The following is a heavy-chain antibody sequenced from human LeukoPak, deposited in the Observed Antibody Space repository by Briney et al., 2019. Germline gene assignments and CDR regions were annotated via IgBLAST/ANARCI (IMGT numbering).Heavy chain of an antibody. D-gene: IGHD3-10*01. J-gene: IGHJ5*02. V-gene: IGHV4-34*01. Sequence: SETLSLTCAVYGGSFSGYYWSWIRQPPGKGLEWIWEINHSGSTNYNPSLKSRVTISVDTSKNQFSLKLSSVTAADTAVYYCARGLLLLWFGDSGNWFDPWGQGTLVTVSS. CDR1: GGSFSGYY. CDR2: INHSGST. CDR3: ARGLLLLWFGDSGNWFDP.